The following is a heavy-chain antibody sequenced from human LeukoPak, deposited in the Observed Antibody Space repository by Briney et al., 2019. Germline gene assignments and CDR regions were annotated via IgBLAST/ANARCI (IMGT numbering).Heavy chain of an antibody. CDR1: GGSFSGYY. V-gene: IGHV4-34*01. CDR2: INHSGST. CDR3: ARDPGGHCDGHSCWGSRIDP. J-gene: IGHJ5*02. Sequence: TSSETLSLTCAVYGGSFSGYYWSWIRQPPGKGLEWIGEINHSGSTNYNPSLKSRLTMSIDTSKKQFSLKLTSVTAADTAVYYCARDPGGHCDGHSCWGSRIDPWGQGTLVTVSS. D-gene: IGHD2-15*01.